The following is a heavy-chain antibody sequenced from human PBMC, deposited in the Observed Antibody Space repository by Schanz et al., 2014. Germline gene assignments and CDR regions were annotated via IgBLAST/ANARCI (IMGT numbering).Heavy chain of an antibody. D-gene: IGHD3-9*01. CDR1: GFTFSSYG. Sequence: VQLVESGGGVVQPGRSLRLSCAASGFTFSSYGMHWVRQAPGNGLEWVSALSGSGGSTYYADSVKGRFTISRDNSKNTLYLQMNSLRAEDTAVYYCAKQIHYDILTVTRNWGQGTLVTVSS. J-gene: IGHJ4*02. V-gene: IGHV3-23*04. CDR3: AKQIHYDILTVTRN. CDR2: LSGSGGST.